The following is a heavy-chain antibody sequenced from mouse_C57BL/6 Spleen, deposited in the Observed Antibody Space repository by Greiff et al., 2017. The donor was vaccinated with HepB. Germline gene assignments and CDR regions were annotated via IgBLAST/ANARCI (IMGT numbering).Heavy chain of an antibody. CDR3: ARHEGDDGPFAY. CDR1: GYTFTEYT. V-gene: IGHV1-62-2*01. J-gene: IGHJ3*01. D-gene: IGHD2-3*01. CDR2: FYPGSGSI. Sequence: VKLMESGAELVKPGASVKLSCKASGYTFTEYTIHWVKQRSGQGLEWIGWFYPGSGSIKYNEKFKDKATLTADKSSSTVYMELSRLTSEDSAVYFCARHEGDDGPFAYWGQGTLVTVSA.